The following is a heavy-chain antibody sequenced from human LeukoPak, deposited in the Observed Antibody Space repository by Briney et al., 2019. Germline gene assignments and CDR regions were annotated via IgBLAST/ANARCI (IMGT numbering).Heavy chain of an antibody. V-gene: IGHV3-30*02. CDR2: IRYDGSNK. D-gene: IGHD6-19*01. CDR1: GFTFSSYG. J-gene: IGHJ3*02. Sequence: GGSLRLSCAASGFTFSSYGMHWVRQAPGKGLEWVAFIRYDGSNKYYADSVKGRFTISRDNSKNTLYLQMNSLRAEDTAVYYCARGHISVAAHDDAFDIWGQGTMVTVSS. CDR3: ARGHISVAAHDDAFDI.